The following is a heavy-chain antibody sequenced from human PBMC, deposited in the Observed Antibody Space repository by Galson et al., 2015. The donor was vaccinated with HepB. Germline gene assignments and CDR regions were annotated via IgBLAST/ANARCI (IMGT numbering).Heavy chain of an antibody. CDR3: ARGPEDYGMDV. Sequence: SETLSLTCTVSGGSISSYYWSWIRQPPGKGLEWIGYIYYSGSTNYNPSLKSRVTISVDTSKNQFSLKLSSVTAADTAVYYCARGPEDYGMDVWGQGTTVTVSS. CDR2: IYYSGST. CDR1: GGSISSYY. V-gene: IGHV4-59*01. J-gene: IGHJ6*02.